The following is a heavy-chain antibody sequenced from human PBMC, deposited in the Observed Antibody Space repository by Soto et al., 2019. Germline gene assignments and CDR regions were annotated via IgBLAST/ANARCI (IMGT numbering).Heavy chain of an antibody. CDR1: GYSFTSYW. CDR2: IDPSDSYT. J-gene: IGHJ6*02. D-gene: IGHD3-22*01. Sequence: GESLQISCKGSGYSFTSYWISWVRQMPGKGLEWMGRIDPSDSYTNYSPSFQGHVTISADKSISTAYLQWSSLKASDTAMYYCARLGYYDSKGYYYYYGMDVWGQGTTVTVS. CDR3: ARLGYYDSKGYYYYYGMDV. V-gene: IGHV5-10-1*01.